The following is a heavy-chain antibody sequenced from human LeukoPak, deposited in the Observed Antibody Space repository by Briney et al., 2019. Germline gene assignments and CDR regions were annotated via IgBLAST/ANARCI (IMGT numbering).Heavy chain of an antibody. Sequence: SETLSLTCTVSGGSIGRYYWSWVRQPPGQRLEWIGYIYYNGDTDYNPSLKSRVTVSVDTAKNQFSLKLSSVTAADTAVYYCARHRSAVAGDYTYWYFDLWGRGALATVSS. CDR3: ARHRSAVAGDYTYWYFDL. J-gene: IGHJ2*01. CDR2: IYYNGDT. CDR1: GGSIGRYY. D-gene: IGHD3-10*01. V-gene: IGHV4-59*08.